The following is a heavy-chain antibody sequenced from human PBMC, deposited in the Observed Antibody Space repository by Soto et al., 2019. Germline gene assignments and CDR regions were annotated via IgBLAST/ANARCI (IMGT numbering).Heavy chain of an antibody. Sequence: SETLSLTCTVSGGSISSNSYYWGWIRQPPGKGLEWIGSIYYSGSTDYNPSLKSRVTISVDTSKNQFSLKLSSVTAADTAVYYCARLPYIWGSYGSYYCYYMDVWGKGTTVTVSS. D-gene: IGHD3-16*01. V-gene: IGHV4-39*01. CDR3: ARLPYIWGSYGSYYCYYMDV. CDR2: IYYSGST. J-gene: IGHJ6*03. CDR1: GGSISSNSYY.